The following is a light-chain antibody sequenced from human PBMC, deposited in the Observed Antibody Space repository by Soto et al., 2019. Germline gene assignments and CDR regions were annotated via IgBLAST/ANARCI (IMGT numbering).Light chain of an antibody. CDR1: QSVLYSSNNKNY. V-gene: IGKV4-1*01. J-gene: IGKJ1*01. CDR3: QQYYSTPQT. CDR2: CAS. Sequence: DIVMTKSPDSLSVSLGERATINCKSSQSVLYSSNNKNYLAWYQQKPGQPPKLLIYCASTRESGVPDRFSGIGSGAEFTLTSRVRQAEDVAVYCCQQYYSTPQTFGQGTKVEIK.